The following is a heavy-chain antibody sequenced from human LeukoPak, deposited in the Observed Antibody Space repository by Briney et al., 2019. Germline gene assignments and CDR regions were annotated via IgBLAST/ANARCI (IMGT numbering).Heavy chain of an antibody. J-gene: IGHJ6*02. V-gene: IGHV4-59*01. CDR3: ARAEMATITDYYYGMDV. CDR2: IYYSGST. D-gene: IGHD5-24*01. Sequence: PSETLSLTCAVYGGSISSYYWSWVRQPPGKGLEWIGYIYYSGSTNYNPSLTSRVTISVDTSKNQFSLKLSSVTAADTAVYYCARAEMATITDYYYGMDVWGQGTTVTVSS. CDR1: GGSISSYY.